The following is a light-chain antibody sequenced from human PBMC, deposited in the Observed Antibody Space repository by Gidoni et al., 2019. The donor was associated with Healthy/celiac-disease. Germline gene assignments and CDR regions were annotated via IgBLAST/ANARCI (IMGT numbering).Light chain of an antibody. CDR1: QSVSSY. J-gene: IGKJ2*01. Sequence: EIVLTQSPATLSLSPGERATLSCRASQSVSSYLAWYQQKPGQAPRLLIYDASNRATGIPARFSGSGSGTDFTRTNSSLEPEDFAVYYCQQRSNWPPKTFGQGTKLEIK. V-gene: IGKV3-11*01. CDR3: QQRSNWPPKT. CDR2: DAS.